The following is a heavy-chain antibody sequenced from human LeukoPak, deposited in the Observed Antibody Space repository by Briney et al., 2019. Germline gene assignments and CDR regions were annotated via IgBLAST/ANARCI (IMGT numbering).Heavy chain of an antibody. Sequence: GGSLRLSCAASGFTFTNYEMNWVRQAPGKGLEWVSSISGSGSTRYYEDSVKGRFTISRDNAKNSLSLQMNSLRAEDTAVYYCARSFDVRGQGTLVTVSA. CDR2: ISGSGSTR. CDR1: GFTFTNYE. V-gene: IGHV3-48*03. J-gene: IGHJ3*01. CDR3: ARSFDV.